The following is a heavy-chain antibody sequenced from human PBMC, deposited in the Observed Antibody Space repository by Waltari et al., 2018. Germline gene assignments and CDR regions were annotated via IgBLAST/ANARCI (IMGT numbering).Heavy chain of an antibody. Sequence: QVQLQESGPGLVKPSQTLSLTCTVSGASVSGGSYFWNWIRQPAGKGLEWIARICPTGRTDYNPPLQSRVTISADTSKNELSLKMSSVTAADTAVYYCARSGYDSTEGWLDPWGPGTLVTVSS. D-gene: IGHD3-22*01. CDR3: ARSGYDSTEGWLDP. CDR1: GASVSGGSYF. V-gene: IGHV4-61*02. CDR2: ICPTGRT. J-gene: IGHJ5*02.